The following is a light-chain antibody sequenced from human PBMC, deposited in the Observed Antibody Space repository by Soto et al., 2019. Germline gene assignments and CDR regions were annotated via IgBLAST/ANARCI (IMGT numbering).Light chain of an antibody. Sequence: EIVMTQSPATLSVSPGKRATLSCRASQSVGTYLAWYQQKPGQAPRIIIYGASTRAAGISPRFSGGGSGTEFTLTISSLQSEDFAVYYCQQYRDWPRTFGQGTKVGIK. V-gene: IGKV3-15*01. J-gene: IGKJ1*01. CDR2: GAS. CDR3: QQYRDWPRT. CDR1: QSVGTY.